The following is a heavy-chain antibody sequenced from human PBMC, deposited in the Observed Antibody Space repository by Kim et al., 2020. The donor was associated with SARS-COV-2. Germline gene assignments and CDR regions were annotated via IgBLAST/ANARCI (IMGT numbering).Heavy chain of an antibody. V-gene: IGHV4-59*01. D-gene: IGHD6-19*01. Sequence: YTPSLESRVTISVDTSKNQFSLKLSSVTAADTAVYYCARVSGYSSGWYPYWGQGTLVTVSS. J-gene: IGHJ4*02. CDR3: ARVSGYSSGWYPY.